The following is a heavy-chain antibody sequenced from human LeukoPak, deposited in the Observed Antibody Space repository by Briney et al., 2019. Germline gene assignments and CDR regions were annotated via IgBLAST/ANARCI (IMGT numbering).Heavy chain of an antibody. J-gene: IGHJ3*02. CDR2: ISYDGSNR. D-gene: IGHD6-19*01. CDR1: GFTFSSYA. V-gene: IGHV3-30*04. Sequence: GGSLRLSCAASGFTFSSYAMHWVRQAPGKGLEWVAAISYDGSNRYYADSVKGRFTISRDNAKNSLYLQMNSLRAEDTAVYYCARDGKAVAVAFDIWGQGTMVTVSS. CDR3: ARDGKAVAVAFDI.